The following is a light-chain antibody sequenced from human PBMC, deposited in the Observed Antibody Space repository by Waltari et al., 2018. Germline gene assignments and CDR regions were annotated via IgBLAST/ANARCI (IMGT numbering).Light chain of an antibody. V-gene: IGLV2-23*02. CDR2: DVS. Sequence: QSALTQPASVSGSPGQSITISCTGTSSDVGGYNYVSWYQQHPGKAPKVMIYDVSNRPSGVSNRFSGSKSGNTASLTISGLQAEDETDYYCCSYAGSNTFVFGTGTKVTVL. CDR1: SSDVGGYNY. J-gene: IGLJ1*01. CDR3: CSYAGSNTFV.